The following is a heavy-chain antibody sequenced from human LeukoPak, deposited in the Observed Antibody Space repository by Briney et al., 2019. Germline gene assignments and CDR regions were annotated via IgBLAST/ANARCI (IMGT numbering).Heavy chain of an antibody. CDR3: ARKPIVNSAWYYFDY. CDR2: IYYSGSA. CDR1: GGSVNSGTYY. D-gene: IGHD3-22*01. V-gene: IGHV4-39*07. J-gene: IGHJ4*02. Sequence: SETLSLTCTVSGGSVNSGTYYWSWIRQPPGKGLDWIGNIYYSGSAYYNPSLKSRVTMSVDTSKNQFSLKLSSVTAADTAVYYCARKPIVNSAWYYFDYWGQGTLVTVSS.